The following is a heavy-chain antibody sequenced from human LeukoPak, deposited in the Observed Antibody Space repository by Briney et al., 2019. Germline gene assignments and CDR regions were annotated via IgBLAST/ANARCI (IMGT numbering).Heavy chain of an antibody. CDR3: ARGQGATVPQVGKNWFDP. V-gene: IGHV4-39*01. CDR2: VYYNGDT. Sequence: SETLSLTCTVSGGSISSSASYWAWIRQPPGKGLEWIANVYYNGDTYYKSSLYSRVTISADTSKNQFSLKLISVTAADTAVYYCARGQGATVPQVGKNWFDPWGQGTRVIVSS. J-gene: IGHJ5*02. CDR1: GGSISSSASY. D-gene: IGHD1-26*01.